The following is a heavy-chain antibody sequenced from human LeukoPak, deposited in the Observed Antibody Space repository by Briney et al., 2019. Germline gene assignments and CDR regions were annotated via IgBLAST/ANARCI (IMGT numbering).Heavy chain of an antibody. J-gene: IGHJ4*02. CDR2: IYYSGST. Sequence: PSETLSLTCTVSGGSISSYYWSWIRQPPGKGLEWIGYIYYSGSTNYNPSLKCRVTISVDTSKDQFSLKLSSVTAADTAVYYCARGASTSHDYWGQGTLVTVSS. CDR3: ARGASTSHDY. V-gene: IGHV4-59*01. CDR1: GGSISSYY. D-gene: IGHD5-24*01.